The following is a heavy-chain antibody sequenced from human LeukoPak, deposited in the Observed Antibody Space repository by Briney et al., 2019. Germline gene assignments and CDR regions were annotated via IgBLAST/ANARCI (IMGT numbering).Heavy chain of an antibody. D-gene: IGHD2-2*01. Sequence: SETLSLTCTVSGGSISSYYWSWIRQPPGKGLECIGYIYYSGSTNYNPSLKSRVTISVDTSKNQFSLKLSSVTAADTAVYYCAAGLYCTSTSCYYGMDVWGQGTTVTVSS. CDR1: GGSISSYY. J-gene: IGHJ6*02. V-gene: IGHV4-59*01. CDR3: AAGLYCTSTSCYYGMDV. CDR2: IYYSGST.